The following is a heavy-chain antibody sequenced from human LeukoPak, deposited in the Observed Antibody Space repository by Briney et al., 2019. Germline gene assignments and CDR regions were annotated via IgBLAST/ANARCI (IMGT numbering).Heavy chain of an antibody. V-gene: IGHV4-39*07. CDR1: GGSISSTSYY. CDR2: IYYSGNT. Sequence: SETLSLTCTVSGGSISSTSYYWGWIRQPPGKGLEWIGSIYYSGNTNYNPSLKSRVTISVDTSKNQFSLKLSSVTAADTALYYCARRRGSSGTIDYWGQGTLVTVSS. J-gene: IGHJ4*02. D-gene: IGHD6-19*01. CDR3: ARRRGSSGTIDY.